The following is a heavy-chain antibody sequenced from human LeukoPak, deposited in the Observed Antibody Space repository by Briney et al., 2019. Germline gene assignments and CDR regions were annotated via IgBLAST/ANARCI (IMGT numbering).Heavy chain of an antibody. CDR3: AREISRFGI. CDR1: GFTVSSSNY. CDR2: IYTGGTT. Sequence: VGSLRLSCAASGFTVSSSNYMNWVRQAPGKGLEWVSGIYTGGTTYYTDSVKGRFTISRDNPNNTLYLQMHSLRAEDTAVYYCAREISRFGIWGQGTLVTVSS. V-gene: IGHV3-66*01. D-gene: IGHD3-16*01. J-gene: IGHJ4*02.